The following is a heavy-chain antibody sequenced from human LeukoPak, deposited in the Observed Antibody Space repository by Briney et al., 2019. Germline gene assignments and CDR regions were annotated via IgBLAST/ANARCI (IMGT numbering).Heavy chain of an antibody. J-gene: IGHJ6*02. Sequence: SETLSLTCTVSGGSISSYYWSWIRQPPGKGLEWIGYIYYSGSTNYNPSLKSRVTISVDTSKNQFSLKLSSVTAADTAVYYCARDRGSGSYDYYYGMDVWGQGTTVTVSS. CDR1: GGSISSYY. CDR3: ARDRGSGSYDYYYGMDV. V-gene: IGHV4-59*01. CDR2: IYYSGST. D-gene: IGHD3-10*01.